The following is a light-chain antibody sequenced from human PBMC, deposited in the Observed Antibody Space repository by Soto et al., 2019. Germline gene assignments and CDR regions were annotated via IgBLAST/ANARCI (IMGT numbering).Light chain of an antibody. V-gene: IGKV1-39*01. CDR2: DAS. CDR1: QTINSH. Sequence: DIQMTQSPSSLSASAGDRVTITCRSSQTINSHLNWYQQKPGKAPKLLIYDASNLQSGVPSRFRGSGSGTDFTLTISSLQPEDFATYYCQQCYSAPLTFGGGTKVEVK. J-gene: IGKJ4*01. CDR3: QQCYSAPLT.